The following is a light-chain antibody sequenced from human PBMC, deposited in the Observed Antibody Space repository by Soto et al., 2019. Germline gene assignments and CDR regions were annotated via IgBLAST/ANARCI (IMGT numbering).Light chain of an antibody. CDR2: SNN. CDR3: CSYGGSYTWV. CDR1: SSNIGSNT. V-gene: IGLV1-44*01. J-gene: IGLJ3*02. Sequence: QSVLTQPPSASGTPGQRVTISCSGSSSNIGSNTVNWYQQLPGTAPKLLIYSNNQRPSGVPDRFSGSKSGTSASLTISGLQADDEADYYCCSYGGSYTWVFGGGTKLTVL.